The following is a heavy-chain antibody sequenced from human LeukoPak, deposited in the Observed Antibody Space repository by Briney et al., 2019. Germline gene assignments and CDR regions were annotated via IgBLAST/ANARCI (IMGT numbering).Heavy chain of an antibody. CDR2: IYTSGST. D-gene: IGHD6-13*01. CDR3: ARAPYSSSWGNYYYYYYMDV. J-gene: IGHJ6*03. CDR1: GGSISSYY. V-gene: IGHV4-4*07. Sequence: KPSETLSLTCTVSGGSISSYYWSWIRQPAGKGLEWIGRIYTSGSTNYNPSLKSRVTMSVDTSKNQFSPKLSSVTAADTAVYYCARAPYSSSWGNYYYYYYMDVWGKGTTVTISS.